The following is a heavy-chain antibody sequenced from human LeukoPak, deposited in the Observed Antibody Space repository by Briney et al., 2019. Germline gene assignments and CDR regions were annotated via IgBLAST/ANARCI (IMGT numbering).Heavy chain of an antibody. J-gene: IGHJ3*02. CDR1: GFTVSSNY. CDR3: ARDPEYGSGSFDI. D-gene: IGHD3-10*01. V-gene: IGHV3-53*01. Sequence: PGGSLRLSCAASGFTVSSNYMSWVRQTPGKGLEWVSVIYSGGSTYYADSVKGRFTISRDNSKNTLYLQLNNLRAEDTAVYYCARDPEYGSGSFDIWGQGTMVTVSS. CDR2: IYSGGST.